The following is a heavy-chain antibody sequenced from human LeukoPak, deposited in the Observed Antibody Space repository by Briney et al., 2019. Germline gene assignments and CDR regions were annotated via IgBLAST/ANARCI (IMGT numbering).Heavy chain of an antibody. CDR2: INQSGST. CDR1: GGSFSGYY. Sequence: SETLSLTCAVYGGSFSGYYWSWIRQPPGKGLEWIGEINQSGSTKYNPSFESRVTISVDTSKSQLSLKMSSVTAADTAVYYCARGPGSGSYFAWFDPWGQGDLVTVSS. J-gene: IGHJ5*02. V-gene: IGHV4-34*01. D-gene: IGHD3-10*01. CDR3: ARGPGSGSYFAWFDP.